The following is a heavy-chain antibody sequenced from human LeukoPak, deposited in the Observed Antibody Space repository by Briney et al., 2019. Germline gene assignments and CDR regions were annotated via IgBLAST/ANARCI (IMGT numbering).Heavy chain of an antibody. Sequence: SETLSLTCTVSGGSITSYYWGWIRQPPGKGLEWIGSIYYSGSTYYNPSLKSRVTISVDTSKNQFSLKLSSVTAADTAVYYCARELYDFWSGYYYYYYYMDVWGKGTTVTVSS. D-gene: IGHD3-3*01. J-gene: IGHJ6*03. CDR1: GGSITSYY. V-gene: IGHV4-39*07. CDR3: ARELYDFWSGYYYYYYYMDV. CDR2: IYYSGST.